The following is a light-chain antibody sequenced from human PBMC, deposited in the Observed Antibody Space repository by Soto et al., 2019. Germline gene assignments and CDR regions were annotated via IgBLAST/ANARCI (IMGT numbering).Light chain of an antibody. CDR2: DAS. V-gene: IGKV3-11*01. Sequence: EIVLTQSPATLSLSPGERATLSCRASQSVSSLLAWYQQKSGQPPRLLISDASNRATGVPARFSGSGSGTDFTLTISSLEPEDFAVYYCQQRSNWPLSFGGGTKVDIK. CDR3: QQRSNWPLS. J-gene: IGKJ4*01. CDR1: QSVSSL.